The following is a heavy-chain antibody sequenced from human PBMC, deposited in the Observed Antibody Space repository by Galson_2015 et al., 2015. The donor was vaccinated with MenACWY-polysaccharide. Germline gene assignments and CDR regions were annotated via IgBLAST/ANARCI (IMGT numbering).Heavy chain of an antibody. CDR2: ISVSGGGT. Sequence: SLRLSCAASGFTFSNYAMSWVRQAPGTGLEWVSAISVSGGGTYYADSVKGRFTISRDNSKNTLYLQMNTLRVEDTAVYYCAKESAPHGYSSYYDYWGQGTLVIVSS. CDR3: AKESAPHGYSSYYDY. J-gene: IGHJ4*02. CDR1: GFTFSNYA. V-gene: IGHV3-23*01. D-gene: IGHD5-18*01.